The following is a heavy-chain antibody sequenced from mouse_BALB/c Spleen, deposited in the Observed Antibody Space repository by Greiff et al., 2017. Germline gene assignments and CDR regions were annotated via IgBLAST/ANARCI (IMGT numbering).Heavy chain of an antibody. J-gene: IGHJ2*01. Sequence: LVESGPELVKPGASVKMSCKASGYTFTSYVMHWVKQKPGQGLEWIGYINPYNDGTKYNEKFKGKATLTSDKSSSTAYMELSSLTSEDSAVYYCARWTVVANFDYWGQGTTLTVSS. CDR2: INPYNDGT. V-gene: IGHV1-14*01. CDR1: GYTFTSYV. CDR3: ARWTVVANFDY. D-gene: IGHD1-1*01.